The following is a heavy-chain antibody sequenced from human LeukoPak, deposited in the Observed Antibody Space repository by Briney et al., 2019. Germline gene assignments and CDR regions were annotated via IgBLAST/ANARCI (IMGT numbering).Heavy chain of an antibody. CDR3: ATALPKQWLVPLPDY. Sequence: ASVKVSCKVSGYTLTELSMHWVRQAPGKGLVWMGGFDPEDGETIYAQKFQGRVTMTEDTSTDTAYMELSSLRSEDTAVYYCATALPKQWLVPLPDYWGQGTLVTVSS. D-gene: IGHD6-19*01. V-gene: IGHV1-24*01. J-gene: IGHJ4*02. CDR2: FDPEDGET. CDR1: GYTLTELS.